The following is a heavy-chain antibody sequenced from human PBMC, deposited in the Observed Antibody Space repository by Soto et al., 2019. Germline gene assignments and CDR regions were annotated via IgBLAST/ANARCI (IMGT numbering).Heavy chain of an antibody. CDR2: IRSKAYGGTT. Sequence: GGSLRLSCTASGFTFGDYAMSWFRQAPGKGLEWVGFIRSKAYGGTTEYAASVKGRFTISRDDSKSIAYLQMNSLKTEDTAVYYCTRAPREGYCSSTSCPYYFDYWGQGTLVTVSS. V-gene: IGHV3-49*03. D-gene: IGHD2-2*01. J-gene: IGHJ4*02. CDR1: GFTFGDYA. CDR3: TRAPREGYCSSTSCPYYFDY.